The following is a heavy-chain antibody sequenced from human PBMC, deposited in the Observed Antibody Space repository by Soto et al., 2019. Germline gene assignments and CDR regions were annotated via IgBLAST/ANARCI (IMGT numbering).Heavy chain of an antibody. CDR2: VIPILGQA. Sequence: QVQLVQSGAEVKKPGSSVKVSCKVSGGIFSSYAISWLRQAPGQGLEWMGAVIPILGQAYYAQDLQDRVSITADESTRTTYMELSSLRSEDAAVYFCARVGGIGAPPGTDYWGQGTLVTVSS. CDR1: GGIFSSYA. J-gene: IGHJ4*02. CDR3: ARVGGIGAPPGTDY. V-gene: IGHV1-69*01. D-gene: IGHD6-6*01.